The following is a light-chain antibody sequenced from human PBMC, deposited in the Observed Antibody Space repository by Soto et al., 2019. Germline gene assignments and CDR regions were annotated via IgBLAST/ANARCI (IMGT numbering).Light chain of an antibody. CDR2: AAS. J-gene: IGKJ1*01. CDR1: QSISSY. V-gene: IGKV1-39*01. Sequence: DIQMTQSPSSLSASVGDRVTITCRASQSISSYLNWYQQKPGKAPKLLIYAASSLQSGVPSRFSGSGSGTDFTLTISSLQPEDFATYYCQQSYSTPPTCGQGTKVKIK. CDR3: QQSYSTPPT.